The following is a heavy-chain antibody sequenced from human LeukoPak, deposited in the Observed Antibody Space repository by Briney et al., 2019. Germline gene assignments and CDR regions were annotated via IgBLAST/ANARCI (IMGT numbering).Heavy chain of an antibody. CDR1: GYSFTTYW. CDR3: ARRHRTTSTIDY. Sequence: GESLKISGKGSGYSFTTYWIAWVRRMPGKGREGMGIIYPGDSETRYTPSFQGQVTISADKSISTAYLQWSSLKASDTAMYYCARRHRTTSTIDYWGQGTLVTVSS. CDR2: IYPGDSET. D-gene: IGHD1-1*01. J-gene: IGHJ4*02. V-gene: IGHV5-51*01.